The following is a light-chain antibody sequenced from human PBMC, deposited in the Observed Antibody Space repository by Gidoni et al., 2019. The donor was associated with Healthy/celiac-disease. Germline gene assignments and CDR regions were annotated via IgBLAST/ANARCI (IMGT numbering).Light chain of an antibody. CDR1: QSVSSSY. CDR3: QQYGSSGYT. Sequence: EIVLTQSPGTLSLSPGERATLSCRASQSVSSSYLAWYQQTPGQSPRLLIYGASSRATGIPDRFSGSGSGTDFPLTLSRLEPEDFAVYYCQQYGSSGYTFGQGTKLEIK. CDR2: GAS. J-gene: IGKJ2*01. V-gene: IGKV3-20*01.